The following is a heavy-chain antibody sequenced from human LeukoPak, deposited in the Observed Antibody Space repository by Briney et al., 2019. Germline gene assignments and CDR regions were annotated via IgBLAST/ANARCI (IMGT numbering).Heavy chain of an antibody. CDR2: INPNSGGT. Sequence: ASVKVSCKASGYTFTGYYMHWVRQAPGQGLEWMGWINPNSGGTNYAQKFQGRVTMTRDTSISTAYMELSRLRSDDTAVYYCAREVDTAMVNWFDPWGQGTLVTVSS. V-gene: IGHV1-2*02. CDR1: GYTFTGYY. D-gene: IGHD5-18*01. CDR3: AREVDTAMVNWFDP. J-gene: IGHJ5*02.